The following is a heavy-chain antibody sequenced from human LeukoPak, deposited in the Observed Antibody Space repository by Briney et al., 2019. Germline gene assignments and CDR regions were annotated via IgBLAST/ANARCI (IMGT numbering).Heavy chain of an antibody. CDR3: AKDRYCTSSSCPIDY. D-gene: IGHD2-2*01. CDR1: GFSFTNYW. Sequence: SLRLSCAASGFSFTNYWMHWVRQAPGKGLEWVSGINWKSDKIGYADSVKGRFTISRDNSKNSLYLQMNSLRVEDTALYYCAKDRYCTSSSCPIDYWGQGTMVTVSS. V-gene: IGHV3-9*01. CDR2: INWKSDKI. J-gene: IGHJ4*02.